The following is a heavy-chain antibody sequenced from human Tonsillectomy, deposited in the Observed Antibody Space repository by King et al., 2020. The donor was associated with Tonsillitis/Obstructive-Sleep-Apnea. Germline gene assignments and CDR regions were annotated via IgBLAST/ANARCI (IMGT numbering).Heavy chain of an antibody. J-gene: IGHJ6*03. CDR3: ARLMYYYDSSSYMDV. V-gene: IGHV4-59*08. D-gene: IGHD3-22*01. Sequence: VQLQESGPGLVKPSETLSLTCTVSGGSISSYYWSWLRQPPGKGLEWIGYIYYSGSTNYNPSLKSRVTISVDTSKNQISLKLSSVTAADTAVYYCARLMYYYDSSSYMDVWGKGTTVTVSS. CDR1: GGSISSYY. CDR2: IYYSGST.